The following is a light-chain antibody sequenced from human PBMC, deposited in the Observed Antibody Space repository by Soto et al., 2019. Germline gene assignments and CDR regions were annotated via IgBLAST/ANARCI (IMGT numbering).Light chain of an antibody. CDR3: QHYLNSPIT. Sequence: AIRMTQSPSSLSASTGDTVTITCRASQDIGSVLAWYQQKPGTAPKVLISGASNLHGGVPSRFSGSGSRTDFTLTITHLQSEDFATYYCQHYLNSPITFGQATRL. V-gene: IGKV1-8*01. CDR1: QDIGSV. CDR2: GAS. J-gene: IGKJ5*01.